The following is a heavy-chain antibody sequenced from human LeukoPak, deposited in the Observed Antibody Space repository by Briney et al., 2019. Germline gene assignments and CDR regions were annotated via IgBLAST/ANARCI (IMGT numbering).Heavy chain of an antibody. D-gene: IGHD3-10*01. CDR3: ARFIYYGSGSYYYFDY. CDR1: GGSISSHY. V-gene: IGHV4-4*07. CDR2: MYSSGST. Sequence: SETLSLTCTVSGGSISSHYWSWIRQPPGKGLEWIGRMYSSGSTNYNPSLKSRVTMSVDTSNNQFSLKLSSVTAADTAVYYCARFIYYGSGSYYYFDYWGQGILVTVSS. J-gene: IGHJ4*02.